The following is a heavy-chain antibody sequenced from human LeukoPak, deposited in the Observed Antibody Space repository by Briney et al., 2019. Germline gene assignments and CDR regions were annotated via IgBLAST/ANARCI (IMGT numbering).Heavy chain of an antibody. CDR1: GGSISSYY. D-gene: IGHD4-17*01. V-gene: IGHV4-59*01. Sequence: SETLSLTCTVSGGSISSYYWSWIRQPPGKGLEWIGYIYYSGSTNYNPSLKSRVTMSVDTSKNQFSLKLSSVTAADTAVYYCATRGDYGDYLADYWGQGTLVTVSS. J-gene: IGHJ4*02. CDR3: ATRGDYGDYLADY. CDR2: IYYSGST.